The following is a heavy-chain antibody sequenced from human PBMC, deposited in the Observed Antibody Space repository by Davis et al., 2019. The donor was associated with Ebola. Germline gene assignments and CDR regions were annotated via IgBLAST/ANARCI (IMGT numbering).Heavy chain of an antibody. CDR3: ARESRLASGYSGYDYEVGAFDI. J-gene: IGHJ3*02. CDR2: IKQDGSEK. V-gene: IGHV3-7*01. D-gene: IGHD5-12*01. Sequence: PGGSLRLSCAASGFTFSSYWMSWVRQAPGKGLEWVANIKQDGSEKYYVDSVKGRFTISRDNAKNSLYLQMNSLRAEDTAVYYCARESRLASGYSGYDYEVGAFDIWGQGTMVTVSS. CDR1: GFTFSSYW.